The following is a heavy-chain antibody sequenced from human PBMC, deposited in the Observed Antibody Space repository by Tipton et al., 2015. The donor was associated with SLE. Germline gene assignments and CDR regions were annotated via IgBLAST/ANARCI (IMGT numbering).Heavy chain of an antibody. J-gene: IGHJ4*02. CDR3: ARGVLISGTTRYLDF. Sequence: SLRLSCVASGFTFGSYSMNWVRQAPGKGLEWLAIVSYDGGTKFYADSVKGRFTISRDNSKNTLYLQMNSLRAEDTAMYYCARGVLISGTTRYLDFWGQGTLVTVSS. D-gene: IGHD1-7*01. V-gene: IGHV3-30*04. CDR2: VSYDGGTK. CDR1: GFTFGSYS.